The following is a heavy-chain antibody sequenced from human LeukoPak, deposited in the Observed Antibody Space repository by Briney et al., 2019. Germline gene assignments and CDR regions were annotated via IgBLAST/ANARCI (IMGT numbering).Heavy chain of an antibody. CDR3: ARTAGYYYYYMDV. J-gene: IGHJ6*03. Sequence: PSETLSLTCAVSGGSISSSNWWNWVRQPPGKGLEWIGEIYHNGSTNYNPSLKSRVTISVDKSKNQSSLKLSSVTAADTAVYYCARTAGYYYYYMDVWGKGTTVTVSS. CDR2: IYHNGST. V-gene: IGHV4-4*02. CDR1: GGSISSSNW.